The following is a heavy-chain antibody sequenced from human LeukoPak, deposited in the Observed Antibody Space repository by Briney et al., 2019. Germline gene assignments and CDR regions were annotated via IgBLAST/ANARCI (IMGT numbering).Heavy chain of an antibody. CDR1: GGSISSSSYY. J-gene: IGHJ4*02. D-gene: IGHD3-22*01. V-gene: IGHV4-39*01. CDR3: ARHTGLVVNRSDY. Sequence: SETLSLTCTVSGGSISSSSYYWGWIRQPPGKGLEWIGSIYYSGSTYYNPSLKSRVTISVDTSKNQFSLKLSSVTAADTAVYYCARHTGLVVNRSDYWGQGTLVTVSS. CDR2: IYYSGST.